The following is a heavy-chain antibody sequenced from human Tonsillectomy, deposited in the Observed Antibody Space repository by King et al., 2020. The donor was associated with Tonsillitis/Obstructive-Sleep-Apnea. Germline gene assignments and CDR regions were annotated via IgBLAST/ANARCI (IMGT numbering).Heavy chain of an antibody. CDR1: GYSFTSYW. CDR2: IDPSDSYT. CDR3: GRHRGSSSSGAFDS. Sequence: EVQLVESGAEVKKPGESLRIYCKGSGYSFTSYWISWVRQMPGKGLEWMGRIDPSDSYTNYSPSFQGHVTISADKSITTADLQWSSLKASDTAMYYCGRHRGSSSSGAFDSWGQGTLITVSS. J-gene: IGHJ3*02. V-gene: IGHV5-10-1*03. D-gene: IGHD1-26*01.